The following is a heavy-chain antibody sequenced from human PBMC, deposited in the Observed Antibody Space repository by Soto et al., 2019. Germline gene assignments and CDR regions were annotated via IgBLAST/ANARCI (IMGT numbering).Heavy chain of an antibody. CDR1: GFNFNTYF. J-gene: IGHJ4*02. D-gene: IGHD1-26*01. Sequence: QVQLVQSGGGVVQPGRSLRLSCAAAGFNFNTYFMHWVRQAPGKGLEWVAMIFPNGRDKEYANSVKGRFTNSRDNSNNRMYLQMDSLRPEDTAVYYCARDDEPGSNCDLAYWGQGALVTVSS. CDR2: IFPNGRDK. V-gene: IGHV3-30*13. CDR3: ARDDEPGSNCDLAY.